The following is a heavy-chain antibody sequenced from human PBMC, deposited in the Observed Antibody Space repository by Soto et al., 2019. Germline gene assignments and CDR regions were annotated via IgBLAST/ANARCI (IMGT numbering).Heavy chain of an antibody. V-gene: IGHV4-39*01. CDR2: VYYDGDA. CDR1: GGSIRNMKYY. D-gene: IGHD1-1*01. J-gene: IGHJ4*02. CDR3: ARIAFYNGSSRSDL. Sequence: LQESGPGLVKTSETVSLTCSASGGSIRNMKYYWGWVRQPPGKGLEWVGSVYYDGDAYYSPTLRRRASISVDTSKNQSSLRLTSVTTKDTAVYYCARIAFYNGSSRSDLWGQGSLVTVS.